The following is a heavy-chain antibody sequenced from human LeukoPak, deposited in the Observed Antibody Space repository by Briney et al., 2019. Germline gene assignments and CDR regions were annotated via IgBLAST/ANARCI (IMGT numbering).Heavy chain of an antibody. Sequence: PGGSLRLSCAASGFTFSDYYMSWIRQTPGKGLEWVSYISSSGSTIYYADSVKGRFTISRDNAKNSLYLQMNSLRAEDTAVYYCARDMPLYCSSTSCYSVWFDPWGQGTLVTVSS. D-gene: IGHD2-2*01. J-gene: IGHJ5*02. CDR1: GFTFSDYY. CDR2: ISSSGSTI. CDR3: ARDMPLYCSSTSCYSVWFDP. V-gene: IGHV3-11*04.